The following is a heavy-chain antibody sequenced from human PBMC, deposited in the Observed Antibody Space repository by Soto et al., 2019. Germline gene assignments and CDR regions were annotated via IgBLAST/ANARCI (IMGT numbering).Heavy chain of an antibody. CDR1: GYSLTNYL. V-gene: IGHV5-51*01. Sequence: GASQTLCCQSSGYSLTNYLIGSVRHMPGKGLEWMGIIYPGDSDTRYSPSFQGQVTISADKSISTSYLQWSSLEASDTAMYYCARVTVIPNVWFDPWGQGTLVTVSS. CDR2: IYPGDSDT. J-gene: IGHJ5*02. CDR3: ARVTVIPNVWFDP. D-gene: IGHD2-21*02.